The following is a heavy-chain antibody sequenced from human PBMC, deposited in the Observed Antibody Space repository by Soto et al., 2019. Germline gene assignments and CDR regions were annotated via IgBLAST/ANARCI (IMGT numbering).Heavy chain of an antibody. CDR2: SSNSGTFA. V-gene: IGHV3-11*06. J-gene: IGHJ4*02. CDR3: ARSGDNFNVLDY. CDR1: GFTFSDYY. D-gene: IGHD1-1*01. Sequence: GGSLRLSCAASGFTFSDYYMSWVRQAPGRGLEWISYSSNSGTFARYATSVKGRFSISRDNANNSLYLEMNNLRVEDTAVYYCARSGDNFNVLDYWGQGTPVTVSS.